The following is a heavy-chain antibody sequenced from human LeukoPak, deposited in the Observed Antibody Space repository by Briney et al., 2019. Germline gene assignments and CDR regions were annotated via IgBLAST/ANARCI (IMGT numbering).Heavy chain of an antibody. V-gene: IGHV1-18*01. CDR2: ISAYNGNT. Sequence: ASVKVSCKASGYTFTSYGISWVRQAPGQGLEWMGWISAYNGNTNYPQKLQGRVTMTTDTSTSTAYMELRSLRSDDTAVYYCARDGVVSSSSPPSFYYYYYYMDVWGKGTTVTVSS. D-gene: IGHD6-6*01. CDR1: GYTFTSYG. CDR3: ARDGVVSSSSPPSFYYYYYYMDV. J-gene: IGHJ6*03.